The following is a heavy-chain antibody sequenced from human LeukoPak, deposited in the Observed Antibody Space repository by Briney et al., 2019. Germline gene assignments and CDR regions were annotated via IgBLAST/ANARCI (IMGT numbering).Heavy chain of an antibody. CDR1: GYTFTRYY. CDR2: INPSDITT. V-gene: IGHV1-46*01. J-gene: IGHJ4*02. D-gene: IGHD1-20*01. Sequence: GASVKVSCKASGYTFTRYYMHWVRQAPGQGLEWVGVINPSDITTSYAQKFLGRVTMTRDTSTSTVYMELSSLRFEDTAVYYCARQSLTRTTPFDYWGQGTLVTVSS. CDR3: ARQSLTRTTPFDY.